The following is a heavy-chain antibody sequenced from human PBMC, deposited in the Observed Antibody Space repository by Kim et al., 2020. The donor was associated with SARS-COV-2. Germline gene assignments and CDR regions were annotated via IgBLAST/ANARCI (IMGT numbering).Heavy chain of an antibody. CDR3: ARDADTAMAMGHNWYFDL. Sequence: SVKVSCKASGGTFSSYAISWVRQAPGQGLEWMGRIIPILGIANYAQKFQGRVTITADKSTSTAYMELSSLRSEDTAVYYCARDADTAMAMGHNWYFDLWGRGTLVTVSS. CDR1: GGTFSSYA. V-gene: IGHV1-69*04. D-gene: IGHD5-18*01. CDR2: IIPILGIA. J-gene: IGHJ2*01.